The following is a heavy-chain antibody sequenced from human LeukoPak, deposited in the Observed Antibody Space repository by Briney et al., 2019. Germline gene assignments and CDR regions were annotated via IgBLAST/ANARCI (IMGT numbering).Heavy chain of an antibody. CDR1: SVSISSSSYY. Sequence: SETLSLTCTVSSVSISSSSYYWGWIRQPPGKGMEWVGSIYYSGTAYYNPSLKSRVTMSVDTSKNQFSLKLSSVTAADTAVYYCARQHQLPYYFDYWGQGTLVTVSS. D-gene: IGHD2-2*01. CDR3: ARQHQLPYYFDY. J-gene: IGHJ4*02. V-gene: IGHV4-39*01. CDR2: IYYSGTA.